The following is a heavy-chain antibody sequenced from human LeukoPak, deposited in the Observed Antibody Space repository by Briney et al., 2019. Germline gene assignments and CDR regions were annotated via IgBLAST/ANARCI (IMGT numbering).Heavy chain of an antibody. V-gene: IGHV4-34*01. CDR2: INHSGST. D-gene: IGHD3-16*01. Sequence: SETLSLTCAVYGGSFSGYYWSWIRQPPGKGLEWIGEINHSGSTNYNPSLKSRVTIPVDTSKNQFSLKLNSVTATDTAVYYCARHYGPWGQGTLVTVSS. J-gene: IGHJ4*02. CDR1: GGSFSGYY. CDR3: ARHYGP.